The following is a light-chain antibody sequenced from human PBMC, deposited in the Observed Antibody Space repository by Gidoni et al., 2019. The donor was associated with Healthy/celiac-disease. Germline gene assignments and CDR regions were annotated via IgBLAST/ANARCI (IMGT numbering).Light chain of an antibody. CDR2: DAS. CDR3: QQYDNLPPMYT. Sequence: IQLTQSPSSLSASVGDRVTITCQASQDISNYLTWYQQKPGKAPKLLIYDASNLETGVPSRFSGSGSGTDFTCTISSLQPEDMATYYCQQYDNLPPMYTFGQXTKLEIK. CDR1: QDISNY. V-gene: IGKV1-33*01. J-gene: IGKJ2*01.